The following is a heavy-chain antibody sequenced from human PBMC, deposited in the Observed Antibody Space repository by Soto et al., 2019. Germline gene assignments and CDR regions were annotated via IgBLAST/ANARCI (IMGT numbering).Heavy chain of an antibody. CDR3: VRDVNGGFDP. D-gene: IGHD7-27*01. J-gene: IGHJ5*02. CDR1: GFNFDTEP. V-gene: IGHV3-48*02. CDR2: IRSGGSAT. Sequence: VQLVESGGGLVHPGGSLKLSCAASGFNFDTEPMNWVRQAPGKGLVWVSNIRSGGSATSYADSVKGRFTISRENGKNSLYLQMNSLRDEDTAGYVCVRDVNGGFDPWGQGTLVTVSS.